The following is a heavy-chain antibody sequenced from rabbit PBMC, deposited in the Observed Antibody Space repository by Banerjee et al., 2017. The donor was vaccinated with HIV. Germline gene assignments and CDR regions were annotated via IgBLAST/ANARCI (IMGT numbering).Heavy chain of an antibody. CDR1: GFSFSYNYY. CDR3: ARGVDGSGCYGL. Sequence: QSLEESGGDLVQPGASLTLTCTASGFSFSYNYYMCWVRQAPGKGLEWIGCIYVGSSGIAYYATWAKGRFTISKTSSTTVTLQMTSLTAADTATYFCARGVDGSGCYGLWGPGTLVTVS. J-gene: IGHJ4*01. CDR2: IYVGSSGIA. D-gene: IGHD1-1*01. V-gene: IGHV1S40*01.